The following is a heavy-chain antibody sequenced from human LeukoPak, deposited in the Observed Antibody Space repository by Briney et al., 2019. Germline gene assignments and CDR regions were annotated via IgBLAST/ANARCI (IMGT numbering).Heavy chain of an antibody. CDR2: ISGSGGST. CDR1: GFTFSSYA. J-gene: IGHJ4*02. Sequence: LSGGSLRLSCAASGFTFSSYAMSWVRQAPGKGLEWVSAISGSGGSTYYADSVKGRFTISRDNSKNTLYLQMNSLRAEDTAVYYCAKVPARLVGATSYFDYWGQGTLVTVSS. D-gene: IGHD1-26*01. CDR3: AKVPARLVGATSYFDY. V-gene: IGHV3-23*01.